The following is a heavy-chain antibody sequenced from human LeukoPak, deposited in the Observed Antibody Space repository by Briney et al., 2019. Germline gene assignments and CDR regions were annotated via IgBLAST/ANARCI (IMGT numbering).Heavy chain of an antibody. V-gene: IGHV4-4*02. D-gene: IGHD6-19*01. CDR3: ARVDSSGWYQNYYYYYGMGV. CDR1: GGSISSSNW. CDR2: IYHSGST. Sequence: SETLSLTCAVSGGSISSSNWWSWVRQPPGKGLEWIGEIYHSGSTNYNPSLKSRVTISVDKSKNQFSLKLSSVTAADTAVYYCARVDSSGWYQNYYYYYGMGVWGKGTTVTVSS. J-gene: IGHJ6*04.